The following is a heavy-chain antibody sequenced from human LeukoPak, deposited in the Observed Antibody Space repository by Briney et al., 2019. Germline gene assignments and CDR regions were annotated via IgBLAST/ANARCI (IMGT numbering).Heavy chain of an antibody. CDR1: GYTFTGYY. CDR2: INANSGDT. V-gene: IGHV1-2*02. D-gene: IGHD6-19*01. J-gene: IGHJ4*02. Sequence: GASVKVSCKASGYTFTGYYMHWMRQAPGQGLEWMGWINANSGDTNYAQKFQGRVTMTRDTSISTAYMELSRLRSDDTAVYYCARGPSSGWFLSQFDYWGQGTLVTVSS. CDR3: ARGPSSGWFLSQFDY.